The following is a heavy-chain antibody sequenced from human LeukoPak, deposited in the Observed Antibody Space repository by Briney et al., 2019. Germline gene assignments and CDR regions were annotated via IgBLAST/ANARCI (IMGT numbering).Heavy chain of an antibody. CDR1: GLTVSSNY. V-gene: IGHV3-66*01. J-gene: IGHJ4*02. D-gene: IGHD3-10*01. Sequence: GGSLRLSCAASGLTVSSNYMSCVRQAPGRGLEWVSVIYSGGSTYYADSVKGRFTISRDNSKNTLFLQINSLRAGDTAVYYCARGTVTMVDYWGQGTLVTVSS. CDR3: ARGTVTMVDY. CDR2: IYSGGST.